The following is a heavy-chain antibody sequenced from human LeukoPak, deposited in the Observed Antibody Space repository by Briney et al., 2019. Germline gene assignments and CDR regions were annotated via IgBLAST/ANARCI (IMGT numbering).Heavy chain of an antibody. CDR3: ARDPGITVTTPFLDY. J-gene: IGHJ4*02. CDR1: GGSISSSNW. CDR2: IYHSGST. D-gene: IGHD4-17*01. V-gene: IGHV4-4*02. Sequence: PSGTLSLTCAVSGGSISSSNWWSWVRQPPGKGLEWIGEIYHSGSTNYNPSLKSRVTISVDTSKNQFSLKLSSVTAADTAVYYCARDPGITVTTPFLDYWGQGTLVTVSS.